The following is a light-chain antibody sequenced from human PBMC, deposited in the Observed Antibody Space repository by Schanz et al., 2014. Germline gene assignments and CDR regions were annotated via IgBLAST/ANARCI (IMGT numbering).Light chain of an antibody. J-gene: IGLJ3*02. CDR1: SSDVGGYNY. V-gene: IGLV2-8*01. CDR3: CSYAGSSTWV. CDR2: EVS. Sequence: QSALTQPPSASGSPGQSVTISCTGTSSDVGGYNYVSWYQQHPGKAPKSMIYEVSKRPSGVPDRFSGSKSGNTASLTISGHQAEDEADYFCCSYAGSSTWVFGGGTKLTVL.